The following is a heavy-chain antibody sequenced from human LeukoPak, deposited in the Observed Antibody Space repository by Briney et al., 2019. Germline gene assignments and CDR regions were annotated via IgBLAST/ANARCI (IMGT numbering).Heavy chain of an antibody. CDR3: ARGERVGATTFFDI. CDR2: INANSGGT. J-gene: IGHJ3*02. V-gene: IGHV1-2*02. CDR1: GYTFTVYY. D-gene: IGHD1-26*01. Sequence: GASVRVPFKASGYTFTVYYMHWVRQAPGQGVEWMGWINANSGGTNYAQKFQGRVTMTRDTSISTAYMELSRLRSEDTAVYYCARGERVGATTFFDIWGQGTMVTVSS.